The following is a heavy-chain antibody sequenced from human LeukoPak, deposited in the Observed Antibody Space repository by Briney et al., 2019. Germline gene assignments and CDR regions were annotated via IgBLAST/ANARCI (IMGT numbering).Heavy chain of an antibody. CDR2: IYTSGST. D-gene: IGHD3-9*01. CDR3: ARHVMKPYYDILTGQGGYLY. J-gene: IGHJ4*02. Sequence: SETLSLTCTVSGGSISSGSYYWSWIRQPAGKGLEWIGRIYTSGSTNYNPSLKSRVTISVDTSLKLSSVTAADTAVYYCARHVMKPYYDILTGQGGYLYWGQGTLVTVSS. CDR1: GGSISSGSYY. V-gene: IGHV4-61*02.